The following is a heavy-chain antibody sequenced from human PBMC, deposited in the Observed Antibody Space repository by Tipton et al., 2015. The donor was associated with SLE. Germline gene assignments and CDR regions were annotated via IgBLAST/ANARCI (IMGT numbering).Heavy chain of an antibody. Sequence: QLVQSGGGVVQPGRSLRLSCAASGFTFSSYGMHWVRQAPGKGLEWVAVIWYDGSNKYYADSVKGRFTISRDNSKNTLYLQMNSLRAEDTAVYYCAREGGATRGFDYWGQGTLVTVSS. CDR1: GFTFSSYG. J-gene: IGHJ4*02. CDR3: AREGGATRGFDY. D-gene: IGHD5-12*01. V-gene: IGHV3-33*01. CDR2: IWYDGSNK.